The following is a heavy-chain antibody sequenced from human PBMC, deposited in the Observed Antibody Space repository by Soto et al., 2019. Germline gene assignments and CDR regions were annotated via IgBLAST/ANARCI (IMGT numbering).Heavy chain of an antibody. V-gene: IGHV4-31*03. CDR2: IYYSGST. CDR3: ARDFYGDYGGNYYYYGMDV. J-gene: IGHJ6*02. Sequence: QVQLQESGPGLVKPSQTLSLTCTVSGGSISSGGYYWSWIRQHPGKGLEWIGYIYYSGSTYYNPSLKSRVTISVDTSKNQFSLKLCSVTAADTAVYYCARDFYGDYGGNYYYYGMDVWGQGTTVTVSS. D-gene: IGHD4-17*01. CDR1: GGSISSGGYY.